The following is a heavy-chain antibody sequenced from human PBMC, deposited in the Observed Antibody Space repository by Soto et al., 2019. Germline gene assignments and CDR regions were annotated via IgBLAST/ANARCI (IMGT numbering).Heavy chain of an antibody. CDR3: AKGSFDFDY. D-gene: IGHD1-26*01. Sequence: EVQLLESGGGLVQPGGSLRLSCAASGFTFSSYAMSWVRQPPGKGLEWVSTLSGSGGSTYYADSVKGRFTISRDNSKNTLYLHMNSLRVEDTAVYFCAKGSFDFDYWGQGTLVTVSS. CDR1: GFTFSSYA. CDR2: LSGSGGST. V-gene: IGHV3-23*01. J-gene: IGHJ4*02.